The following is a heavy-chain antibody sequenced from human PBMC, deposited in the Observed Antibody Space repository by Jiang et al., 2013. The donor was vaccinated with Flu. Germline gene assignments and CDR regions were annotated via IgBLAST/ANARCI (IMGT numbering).Heavy chain of an antibody. D-gene: IGHD6-19*01. J-gene: IGHJ3*02. CDR2: FDPEDGET. Sequence: SGAEVKKPGASVKVSCKVSGYTLTELSMHWVRQAPGKGLEWMGGFDPEDGETIYAQKFQGRVTMTEDTSTDTAYMELSSLRSEDTAAYYCATDATVADIRENAFDIWGQGTMVTVSS. CDR1: GYTLTELS. V-gene: IGHV1-24*01. CDR3: ATDATVADIRENAFDI.